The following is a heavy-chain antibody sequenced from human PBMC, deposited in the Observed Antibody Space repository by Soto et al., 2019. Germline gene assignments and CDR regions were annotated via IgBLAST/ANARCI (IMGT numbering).Heavy chain of an antibody. CDR3: ASRSGQLPYYFDY. Sequence: GXSAEVSFRASCYTFINYGITWMRQAPGQGLEWMGWSSINNANKNSAQSLQGRVTLTTDTSTSTAYMELRSLRSDDTAVYYCASRSGQLPYYFDYWGQGTLVTVSS. CDR1: CYTFINYG. D-gene: IGHD6-6*01. V-gene: IGHV1-18*01. J-gene: IGHJ4*02. CDR2: SSINNANK.